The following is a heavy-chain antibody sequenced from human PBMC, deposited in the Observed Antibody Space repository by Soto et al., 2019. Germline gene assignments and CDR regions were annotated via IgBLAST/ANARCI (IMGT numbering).Heavy chain of an antibody. CDR2: ISYDGSNK. D-gene: IGHD6-13*01. Sequence: GGSLRLACAASGFTFSSYGMHWVRQAPGKGLGWVAVISYDGSNKYYADSVKGRFTISRDNSKNTLYLQMNSLRAEDTAVYYCAKDRHSSSWSRRAYYYYGMDVWGQGTTVTVSS. CDR3: AKDRHSSSWSRRAYYYYGMDV. CDR1: GFTFSSYG. J-gene: IGHJ6*02. V-gene: IGHV3-30*18.